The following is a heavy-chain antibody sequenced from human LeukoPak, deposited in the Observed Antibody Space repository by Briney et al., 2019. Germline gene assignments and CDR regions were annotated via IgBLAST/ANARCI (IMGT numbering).Heavy chain of an antibody. CDR1: GDSFSGYL. V-gene: IGHV4-34*01. D-gene: IGHD5-24*01. CDR2: VNHVGDT. CDR3: ARGRRVSGVRRINWARRENYYYYYIDL. J-gene: IGHJ6*03. Sequence: PSETLSLTCAVYGDSFSGYLWTWIRQSPGKGLEWIGDVNHVGDTNLNPSLRGRVAIPVDTAKNQFSLRVTSVTGADTGLYFCARGRRVSGVRRINWARRENYYYYYIDLWGKGTTVIVS.